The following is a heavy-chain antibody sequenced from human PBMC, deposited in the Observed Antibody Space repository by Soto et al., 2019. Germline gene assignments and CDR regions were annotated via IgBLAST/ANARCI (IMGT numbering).Heavy chain of an antibody. CDR1: XGSVSTYY. J-gene: IGHJ4*02. D-gene: IGHD1-26*01. V-gene: IGHV4-4*07. CDR2: IFINGNT. Sequence: SLSLSCTVSXGSVSTYYWSWIRQPAGKGLEWIGRIFINGNTNYNPSLRSRVTMSVDTSKGQFSLNLTSVTAADTAVYFCARSGGSYNFDSWGQGILVTVSS. CDR3: ARSGGSYNFDS.